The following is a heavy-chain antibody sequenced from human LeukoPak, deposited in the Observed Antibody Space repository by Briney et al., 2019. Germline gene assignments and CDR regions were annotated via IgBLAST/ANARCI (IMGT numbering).Heavy chain of an antibody. D-gene: IGHD3-22*01. J-gene: IGHJ4*02. CDR1: GFTFSSFA. V-gene: IGHV3-23*01. Sequence: GGSLRLSCAASGFTFSSFAMNWVRQAPGKGLEWVSVISGSGGTTYYTDSVKGRFTISRDNSKNTLFLQMNSLRDEDTAVYYCANTRGATAMNMIFDYWGQGTLVTVFS. CDR2: ISGSGGTT. CDR3: ANTRGATAMNMIFDY.